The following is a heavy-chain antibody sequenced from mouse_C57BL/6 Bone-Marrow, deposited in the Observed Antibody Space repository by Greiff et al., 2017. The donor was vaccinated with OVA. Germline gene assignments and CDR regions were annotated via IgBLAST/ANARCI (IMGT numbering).Heavy chain of an antibody. V-gene: IGHV1-26*01. J-gene: IGHJ4*01. CDR1: GYTFTDYY. CDR3: ARGGYYCAMDY. CDR2: INPNNGGT. Sequence: VQLQQSGPELVKPGASVKISCKASGYTFTDYYMNWVKQSHGKSLEWIGDINPNNGGTSYNQKFKGKATLTVDKSSSTAYMELRSLTSEDSAVYYCARGGYYCAMDYWGQGTSVTVSS. D-gene: IGHD2-2*01.